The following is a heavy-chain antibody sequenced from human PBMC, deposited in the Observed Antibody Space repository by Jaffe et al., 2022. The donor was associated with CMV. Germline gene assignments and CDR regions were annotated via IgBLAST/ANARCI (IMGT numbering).Heavy chain of an antibody. V-gene: IGHV4-34*01. CDR2: INHSGST. CDR3: ARGLRSGSYYKPDAFDI. J-gene: IGHJ3*02. D-gene: IGHD3-10*01. CDR1: GGSFSGYY. Sequence: QVQLQQWGAGLLKPSETLSLTCAVYGGSFSGYYWSWIRQPPGKGLEWIGEINHSGSTNYNPSLKSRVTISVDTSKNQFSLKLSSVTAADTAVYYCARGLRSGSYYKPDAFDIWGQGTMVTVSS.